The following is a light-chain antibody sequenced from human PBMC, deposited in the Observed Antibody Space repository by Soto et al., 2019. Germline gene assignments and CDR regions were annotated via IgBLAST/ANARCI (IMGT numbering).Light chain of an antibody. CDR2: DTS. CDR1: TGAVTSGHY. J-gene: IGLJ2*01. Sequence: VVTQEPSLTVSPGGTVTLTCGSSTGAVTSGHYPYWFQQKPGQAPRTLIYDTSNKHSWTPARFSGSLLGGKAALTLSGAQPEDEAEYYCLLSYSGAREVFGGGTKVTVL. CDR3: LLSYSGAREV. V-gene: IGLV7-46*01.